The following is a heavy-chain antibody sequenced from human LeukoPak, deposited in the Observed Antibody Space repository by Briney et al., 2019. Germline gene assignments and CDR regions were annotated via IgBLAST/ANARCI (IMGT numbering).Heavy chain of an antibody. CDR3: ASGGLLWFGERHYYYYYYMDV. CDR1: GYTFTGYY. Sequence: ASVKVSCKASGYTFTGYYMHWVRQAPGQGLEWMGWINPNSGGTSYAQKFQGRVTMTRDTSISTAYMELSRLRSDDTAVYYCASGGLLWFGERHYYYYYYMDVWGKGTTVTISS. CDR2: INPNSGGT. J-gene: IGHJ6*03. V-gene: IGHV1-2*02. D-gene: IGHD3-10*01.